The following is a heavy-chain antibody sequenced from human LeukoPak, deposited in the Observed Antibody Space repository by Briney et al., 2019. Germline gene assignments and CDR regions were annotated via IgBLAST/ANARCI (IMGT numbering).Heavy chain of an antibody. D-gene: IGHD2/OR15-2a*01. CDR3: ARVSEYYYFDY. V-gene: IGHV1-2*02. CDR1: GYTVTGYY. J-gene: IGHJ4*02. Sequence: ASVKVSCKASGYTVTGYYIHWVRQAPGQGPEWLGWINPNSGGTNYAQKFQGRVIMTRDTSISTAYMELSRLRSDDTAVYYCARVSEYYYFDYWGQGTLVTVSS. CDR2: INPNSGGT.